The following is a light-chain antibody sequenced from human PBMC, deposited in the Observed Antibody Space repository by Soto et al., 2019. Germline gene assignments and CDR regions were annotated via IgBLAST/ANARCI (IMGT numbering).Light chain of an antibody. CDR1: SSDVGGYDY. V-gene: IGLV2-14*01. CDR3: SSFTTSNTGV. CDR2: EVI. J-gene: IGLJ3*02. Sequence: QSALTQPASVSGSPGQSITISCTGTSSDVGGYDYVSWFQQHPGRAPKLLIYEVIKRPSGVSTRFSGSKSANTASLTISRLQADDEADFYCSSFTTSNTGVFGGGTKLTVL.